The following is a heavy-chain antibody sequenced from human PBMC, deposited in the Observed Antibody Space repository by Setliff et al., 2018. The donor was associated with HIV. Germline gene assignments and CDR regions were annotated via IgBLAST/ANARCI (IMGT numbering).Heavy chain of an antibody. V-gene: IGHV4-38-2*01. CDR2: IDASANT. J-gene: IGHJ5*02. CDR1: ASSISSDYC. D-gene: IGHD6-13*01. CDR3: ARIGSGWSVGWFDP. Sequence: PSETLSLTCAVSASSISSDYCWGWIRQPPGKGLEWIGCIDASANTYYIPSLTSRATISIDTSKNQLSLKLRSVTAADTAVYYCARIGSGWSVGWFDPWGQGTLVTVSS.